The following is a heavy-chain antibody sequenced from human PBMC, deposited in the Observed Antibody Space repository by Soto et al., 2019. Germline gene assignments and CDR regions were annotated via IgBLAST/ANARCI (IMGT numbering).Heavy chain of an antibody. Sequence: ASVKVSCKTSGYTFSNYGINWVRQAPGQGLEWMGWISAYNGNTNYAQKFQGRVTITADESTSTAYMELSSLRSEDTAVYYCARGGAPQDIVLVPAAWYYFDYWGQGTLVTVSS. J-gene: IGHJ4*02. D-gene: IGHD2-2*01. CDR2: ISAYNGNT. V-gene: IGHV1-18*01. CDR1: GYTFSNYG. CDR3: ARGGAPQDIVLVPAAWYYFDY.